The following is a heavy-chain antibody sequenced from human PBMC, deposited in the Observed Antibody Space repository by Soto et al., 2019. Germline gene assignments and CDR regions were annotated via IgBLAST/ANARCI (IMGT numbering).Heavy chain of an antibody. CDR3: ARSSTLTPKSTFDY. Sequence: GESLKISCKGSGYSFTSYWISCVRQLPGKAREGMEWIDPRDSYTNYNPSFQGHITIIAGKFISTAYLQWSRLKASDTARHYCARSSTLTPKSTFDYWGQGTLVTVSS. V-gene: IGHV5-10-1*01. D-gene: IGHD2-15*01. CDR2: IDPRDSYT. CDR1: GYSFTSYW. J-gene: IGHJ4*02.